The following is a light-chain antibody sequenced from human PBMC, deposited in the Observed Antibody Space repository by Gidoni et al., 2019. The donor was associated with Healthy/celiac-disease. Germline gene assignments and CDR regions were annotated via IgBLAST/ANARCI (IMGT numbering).Light chain of an antibody. Sequence: DIQMTQSPSTLSASVGDRVTITCRASQSISSWLAWYQQKPGKAPKLLIYDASSLESGVPSMFSGSGSGTEFTLTISSLQPDDFATYYCQQYNSYETFGQGTKVEIK. CDR2: DAS. CDR3: QQYNSYET. J-gene: IGKJ1*01. V-gene: IGKV1-5*01. CDR1: QSISSW.